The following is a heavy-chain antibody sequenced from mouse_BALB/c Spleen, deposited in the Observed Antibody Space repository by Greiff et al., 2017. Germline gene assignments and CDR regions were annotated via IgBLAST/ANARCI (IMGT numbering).Heavy chain of an antibody. CDR2: IWAGGST. Sequence: VKLVESGPGLVAPSQSLSITCTVSGFSLTSYGVHWVRQPPGKGLEWLGVIWAGGSTNYNSALMSRLSISKDNSKNQVFLKMNSLQTADTAMYYCATYYGYDIGYYAMDYWGQGTSVTVSS. J-gene: IGHJ4*01. D-gene: IGHD2-9*01. V-gene: IGHV2-9*02. CDR3: ATYYGYDIGYYAMDY. CDR1: GFSLTSYG.